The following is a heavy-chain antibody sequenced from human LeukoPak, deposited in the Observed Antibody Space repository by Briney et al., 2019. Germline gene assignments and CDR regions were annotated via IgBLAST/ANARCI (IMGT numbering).Heavy chain of an antibody. Sequence: ASVKVSCKASGGTFSNYAISWVRQAPGQGLEWMGGLIPLYGATNYTQRFQGRITITMDESTTTAYMELSSLRSEDTAVYFCAVGDPFNYYMDLWGKGTTVTVFS. J-gene: IGHJ6*03. D-gene: IGHD4-17*01. CDR2: LIPLYGAT. CDR1: GGTFSNYA. V-gene: IGHV1-69*05. CDR3: AVGDPFNYYMDL.